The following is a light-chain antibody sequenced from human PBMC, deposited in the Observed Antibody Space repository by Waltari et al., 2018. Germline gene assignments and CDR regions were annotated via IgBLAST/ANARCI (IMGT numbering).Light chain of an antibody. CDR1: KSDVGGYNY. CDR2: DVN. Sequence: QPALTQPASVSGSPGQSITISCTGTKSDVGGYNYVSWYQQHPGKAPQLLIYDVNERPSGVSNRFSGAKSGNTASLTISGLQIEDEADYHCSSYTSSSTWIFGGGTKLTVL. J-gene: IGLJ2*01. V-gene: IGLV2-14*03. CDR3: SSYTSSSTWI.